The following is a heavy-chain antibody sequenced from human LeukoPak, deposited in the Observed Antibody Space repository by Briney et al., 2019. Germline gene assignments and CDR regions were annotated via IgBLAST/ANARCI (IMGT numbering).Heavy chain of an antibody. CDR3: AKGSTMYTAYYLDY. D-gene: IGHD3-10*02. J-gene: IGHJ4*02. Sequence: GGSLRLSCAASGFTFSSYWMSWVRQAPGKGLEWVSVISGSGGSTDYADSVKGRFTISRDNSKNTLYVQMNSLRAEDTAVYYCAKGSTMYTAYYLDYWGQGTLVTVSS. CDR1: GFTFSSYW. CDR2: ISGSGGST. V-gene: IGHV3-23*01.